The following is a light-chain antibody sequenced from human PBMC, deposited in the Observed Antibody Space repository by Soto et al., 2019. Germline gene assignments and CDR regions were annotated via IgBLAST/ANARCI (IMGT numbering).Light chain of an antibody. J-gene: IGLJ1*01. CDR3: AAWDDSLSGYV. CDR2: SNN. V-gene: IGLV1-44*01. Sequence: QPVLTQPPSASGTPGQRVTISCSGSSSNIGGNAVNWYQQLPGTTPKLHIHSNNQRPSGVPDRFSGSNSGTSASLAISGLQSEDEADYYCAAWDDSLSGYVFGTGTKVTVL. CDR1: SSNIGGNA.